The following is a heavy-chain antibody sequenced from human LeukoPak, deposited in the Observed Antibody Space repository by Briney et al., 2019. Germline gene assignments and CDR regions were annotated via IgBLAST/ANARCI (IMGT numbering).Heavy chain of an antibody. V-gene: IGHV3-23*01. J-gene: IGHJ4*02. Sequence: GGSLRLSCAASGFTFSSYAMNWVRQAPGKGLEWVSAISDSGGSTYFADSVKGRFTISRDNSRNTVYLQMNSLRADDTAVYYCAKDSAVGGYFDWLYDYWGQGTLVTVSS. CDR1: GFTFSSYA. D-gene: IGHD3-9*01. CDR2: ISDSGGST. CDR3: AKDSAVGGYFDWLYDY.